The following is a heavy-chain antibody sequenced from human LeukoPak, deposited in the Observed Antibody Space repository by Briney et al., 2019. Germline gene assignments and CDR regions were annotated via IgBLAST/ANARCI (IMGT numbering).Heavy chain of an antibody. J-gene: IGHJ5*02. CDR2: IIPIFGTA. CDR1: GGTFSSYA. Sequence: ASVKVSCKASGGTFSSYAISWVRQAPGQGLEWMGGIIPIFGTASYAQKFQGRVTITADESTSTAYMELSSLRSEDTAVYYCARVGSYSPHGWFDPWGQGTLVTVSS. D-gene: IGHD1-26*01. V-gene: IGHV1-69*13. CDR3: ARVGSYSPHGWFDP.